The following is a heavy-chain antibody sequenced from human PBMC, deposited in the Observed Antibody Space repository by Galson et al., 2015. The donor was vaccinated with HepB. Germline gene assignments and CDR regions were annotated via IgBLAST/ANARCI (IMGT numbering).Heavy chain of an antibody. CDR2: ISYDGSNK. CDR3: ARDQARVDTAMVMVLGKKYYYYYGMDV. V-gene: IGHV3-30*04. D-gene: IGHD5-18*01. Sequence: SLRLSCAASGFTFSSYAMHWVRQAPGKGLEWVAVISYDGSNKYYADSVKGRFTISRDNSKNTLYLQMNSLRAEDTAVYYCARDQARVDTAMVMVLGKKYYYYYGMDVWGQGTTVTVSS. CDR1: GFTFSSYA. J-gene: IGHJ6*02.